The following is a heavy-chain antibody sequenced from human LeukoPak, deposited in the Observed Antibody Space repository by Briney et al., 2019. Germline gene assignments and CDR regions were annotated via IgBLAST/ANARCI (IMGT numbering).Heavy chain of an antibody. V-gene: IGHV1-8*02. CDR3: VRGRGEDRGFDI. J-gene: IGHJ3*02. CDR2: MNHDSCNT. D-gene: IGHD6-25*01. CDR1: GYTLNSHA. Sequence: VASVNVSCMASGYTLNSHAINWVRQATGQGLEWMGWMNHDSCNTGYAQKFRGSVTMARNTSISTAYMELSRLTSDDTAIYYCVRGRGEDRGFDIWGQGTMVTVSS.